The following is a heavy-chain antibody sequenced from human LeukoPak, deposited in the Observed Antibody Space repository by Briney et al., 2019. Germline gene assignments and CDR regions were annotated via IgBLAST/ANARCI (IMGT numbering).Heavy chain of an antibody. J-gene: IGHJ6*04. CDR3: ARVHRNYDILTGEYYYYGMDV. D-gene: IGHD3-9*01. CDR2: TYYRSKWYN. Sequence: SQTLSLTCAISGDNVSSNSAAWNWIRQSPSRGLEWLGRTYYRSKWYNDYAVSVKSRITINPDTSKNQFSLQLNSVTPEDTAVYYCARVHRNYDILTGEYYYYGMDVWGKGTTVTVSS. CDR1: GDNVSSNSAA. V-gene: IGHV6-1*01.